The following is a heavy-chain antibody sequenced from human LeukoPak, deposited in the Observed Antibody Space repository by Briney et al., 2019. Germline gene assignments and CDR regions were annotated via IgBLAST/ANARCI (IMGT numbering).Heavy chain of an antibody. Sequence: TGGSLRLSCAASGFTFYTYGMHWVRQAPGKGLEYVSGIGPDGGTTYYAKSVKGRFTISRDNSKNMVYLQMGSLTADDMAVYYCARGAQLTDYWGQGTLVTVSS. CDR3: ARGAQLTDY. D-gene: IGHD6-13*01. CDR1: GFTFYTYG. CDR2: IGPDGGTT. J-gene: IGHJ4*02. V-gene: IGHV3-64*01.